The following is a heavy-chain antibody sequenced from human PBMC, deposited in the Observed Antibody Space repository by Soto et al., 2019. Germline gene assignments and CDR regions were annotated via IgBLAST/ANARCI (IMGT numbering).Heavy chain of an antibody. Sequence: PGGSLRLSCAASGFSFSSYAMSWVRQAPGKGLEWVSGITWGGSAYYAESVRGRFIISRDSSKNTLYVQMNSLRAEDTAIFYCAKEKTSSTYDGLDVWGQGTRVTVSS. CDR1: GFSFSSYA. J-gene: IGHJ6*02. CDR2: ITWGGSA. CDR3: AKEKTSSTYDGLDV. V-gene: IGHV3-23*01.